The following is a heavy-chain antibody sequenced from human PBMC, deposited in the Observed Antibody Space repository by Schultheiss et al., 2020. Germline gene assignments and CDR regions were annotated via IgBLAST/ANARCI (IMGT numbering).Heavy chain of an antibody. CDR2: MHYSGST. V-gene: IGHV4-59*12. CDR1: GGSIRSYF. CDR3: ARAQLVYCSSTSCRRFDP. D-gene: IGHD2-2*01. J-gene: IGHJ5*02. Sequence: SETLSLTCSVSGGSIRSYFWSWIRQPPGKGLEWIGCMHYSGSTNYNPSLRSRVTMSMDTSKNQFSLKLSSVIAADTAVYYCARAQLVYCSSTSCRRFDPWGQGTLVTVSS.